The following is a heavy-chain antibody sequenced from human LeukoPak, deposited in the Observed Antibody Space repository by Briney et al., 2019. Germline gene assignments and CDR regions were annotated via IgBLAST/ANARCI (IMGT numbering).Heavy chain of an antibody. V-gene: IGHV4-30-2*02. J-gene: IGHJ3*02. CDR3: ARSVHYFDAFDI. CDR1: GGSISSGGYS. D-gene: IGHD3-10*01. CDR2: IYHSGST. Sequence: SETLSLTCAVSGGSISSGGYSWSWIRQPPGKGLEWIGYIYHSGSTYYNPSLKSRVTVSVDRSKNQFSLKLSSVTAADTAVYYCARSVHYFDAFDIWGQGTMVTVSS.